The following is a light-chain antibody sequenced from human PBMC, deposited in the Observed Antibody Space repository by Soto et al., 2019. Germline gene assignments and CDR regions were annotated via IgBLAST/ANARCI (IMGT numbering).Light chain of an antibody. CDR3: QQRADWPIT. V-gene: IGKV3-11*01. J-gene: IGKJ5*01. Sequence: LVRTQSPATLSVSPGERATLSCRASQSVSSNLAWYQQKPGQAPRLLIYDASNRATGIPARFSGSGSGTDFTLTISSLEPDDFAVYYCQQRADWPITFGQGTRLENK. CDR1: QSVSSN. CDR2: DAS.